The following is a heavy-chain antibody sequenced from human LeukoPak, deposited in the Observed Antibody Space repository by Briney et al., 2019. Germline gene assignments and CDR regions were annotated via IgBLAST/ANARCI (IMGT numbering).Heavy chain of an antibody. CDR1: GGTFSNYA. V-gene: IGHV1-69*05. CDR2: IIPLFGTA. Sequence: GASVKVSCKASGGTFSNYAISWVRQAPGQGLEWMGAIIPLFGTANYAQKFQGRVTITTDESTSTAYMELSSLRSEDTAVYYCARSYGSGSYNLYYYYYMDVWGKGTTVTVSS. D-gene: IGHD3-10*01. J-gene: IGHJ6*03. CDR3: ARSYGSGSYNLYYYYYMDV.